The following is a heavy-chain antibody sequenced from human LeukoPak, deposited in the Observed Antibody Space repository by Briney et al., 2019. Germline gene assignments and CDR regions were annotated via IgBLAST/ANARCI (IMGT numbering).Heavy chain of an antibody. CDR1: GGSISSSSYY. D-gene: IGHD3-22*01. CDR2: IYYSGST. J-gene: IGHJ4*02. Sequence: PSETLSLTCTVSGGSISSSSYYWGWIRQPPGKGLEWIGSIYYSGSTYYNPSLKSRVTISVDTSKNQFSLKLSSVTAADTAVYYCADGRYYYDSSGYLSHRGRYYFDYWGQGTLVTVSS. CDR3: ADGRYYYDSSGYLSHRGRYYFDY. V-gene: IGHV4-39*01.